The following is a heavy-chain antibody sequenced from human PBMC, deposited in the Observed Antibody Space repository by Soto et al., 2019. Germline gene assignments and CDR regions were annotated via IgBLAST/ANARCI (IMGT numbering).Heavy chain of an antibody. CDR3: AIYDFWSGYPNWFDP. J-gene: IGHJ5*02. Sequence: GASVKVSCKASGYTFTSYGISWVRQAPGQGLEWMGWISAYNGNTNYAQKLQGRVTMTTDTSTSTAYMELRSLRSDDTAVYYCAIYDFWSGYPNWFDPWGQGTLDTVSS. V-gene: IGHV1-18*04. CDR1: GYTFTSYG. D-gene: IGHD3-3*01. CDR2: ISAYNGNT.